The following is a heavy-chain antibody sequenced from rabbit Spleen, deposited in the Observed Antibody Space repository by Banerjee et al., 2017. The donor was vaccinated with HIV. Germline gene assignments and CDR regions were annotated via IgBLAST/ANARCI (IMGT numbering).Heavy chain of an antibody. CDR2: IYSGGSVST. CDR1: GFSFSSSYY. CDR3: ARGSATMTMVITGFYFNL. D-gene: IGHD2-1*01. Sequence: QSLEESGGDLVKPEGSLTLTCTASGFSFSSSYYMCWVRQAPGKGLECIACIYSGGSVSTYYANWAKGRFTISKTSSTTVTLQMTSLTAADTATYFCARGSATMTMVITGFYFNLWGQGTLVTVS. J-gene: IGHJ4*01. V-gene: IGHV1S40*01.